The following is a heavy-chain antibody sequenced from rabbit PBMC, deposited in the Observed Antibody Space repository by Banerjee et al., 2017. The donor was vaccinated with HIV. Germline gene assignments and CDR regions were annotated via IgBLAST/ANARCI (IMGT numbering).Heavy chain of an antibody. CDR2: IVGGSSGVT. Sequence: QSLEESGGGLVQPGASLTLTCKASGFSISSSYYICWVRQAPGTGLEWIACIVGGSSGVTYYASWAKGRFTISKTSPTTVTLQITSLTAADTATYFCARDLDGVIGWNFGWWGPGTLVTVS. J-gene: IGHJ4*01. CDR3: ARDLDGVIGWNFGW. V-gene: IGHV1S40*01. D-gene: IGHD1-1*01. CDR1: GFSISSSYY.